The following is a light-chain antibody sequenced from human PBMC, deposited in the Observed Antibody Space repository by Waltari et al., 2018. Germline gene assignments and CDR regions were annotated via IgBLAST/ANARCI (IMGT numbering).Light chain of an antibody. CDR3: AAWDDNLSGYVV. Sequence: QSVLTQPPSASGTPGQRVTISCSGSSSNIGRNTVNCYQKLPGTAPKLLIYTNNQRPSGVPDRFSGSKSGTSASLAISGLQSEDEADYYCAAWDDNLSGYVVFGGGTKLTVL. CDR1: SSNIGRNT. J-gene: IGLJ2*01. V-gene: IGLV1-44*01. CDR2: TNN.